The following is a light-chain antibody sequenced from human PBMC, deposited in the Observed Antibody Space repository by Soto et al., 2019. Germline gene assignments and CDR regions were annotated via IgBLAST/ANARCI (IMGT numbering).Light chain of an antibody. CDR2: DAS. V-gene: IGKV1-5*01. CDR1: QSISSW. J-gene: IGKJ2*01. Sequence: DIQMTQSPSTLSASVGDRVTITCRASQSISSWLAWYQQKPGKAPKLLIYDASSLESGVPSRFSGSGSGTEFTLTISSLQPDDFATYYCQQYNSYSSSTCGQGTKLEIK. CDR3: QQYNSYSSST.